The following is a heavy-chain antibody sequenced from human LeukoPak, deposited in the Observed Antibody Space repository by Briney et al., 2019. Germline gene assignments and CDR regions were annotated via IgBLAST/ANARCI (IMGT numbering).Heavy chain of an antibody. CDR3: ARYQPPDFDY. CDR1: GGSISSYY. J-gene: IGHJ4*02. D-gene: IGHD1-14*01. CDR2: IYYNGDT. Sequence: SETLSLTCTVSGGSISSYYWSWIRQSPGKALEWIGYIYYNGDTYYNPSLKSRVTISLDKSESQFSLKLGSVTAADTAVYYCARYQPPDFDYWGQGTLVTVSS. V-gene: IGHV4-59*01.